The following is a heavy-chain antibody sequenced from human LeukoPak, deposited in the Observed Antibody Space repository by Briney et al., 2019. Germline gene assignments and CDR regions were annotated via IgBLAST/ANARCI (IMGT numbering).Heavy chain of an antibody. J-gene: IGHJ6*03. CDR3: AREYLVQGVIFYYYYMDV. V-gene: IGHV1-8*01. CDR2: MNPNSGNT. CDR1: GYTFTSYD. D-gene: IGHD3-10*01. Sequence: ASVKVSCKASGYTFTSYDINWVRQATGQGLEWMGWMNPNSGNTGYAQKFQGRVTMTRNTSISTAYMELSSLRSEDTAVYYCAREYLVQGVIFYYYYMDVWAKGPRSPSP.